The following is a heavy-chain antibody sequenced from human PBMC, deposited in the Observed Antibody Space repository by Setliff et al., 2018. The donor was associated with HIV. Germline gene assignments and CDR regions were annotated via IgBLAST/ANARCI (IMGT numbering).Heavy chain of an antibody. Sequence: SETLSLTCTVSGGSISSGDYYWSWIRQPPGKGLEWIGSIYHRGSTHHNPSLKSRVTFSVDTSKNQFSLKLSSVTAADTAVYYCARAPLEYSGYDYLRYFDYWGQGTLVTVPQ. V-gene: IGHV4-39*01. CDR3: ARAPLEYSGYDYLRYFDY. CDR2: IYHRGST. D-gene: IGHD5-12*01. J-gene: IGHJ4*02. CDR1: GGSISSGDYY.